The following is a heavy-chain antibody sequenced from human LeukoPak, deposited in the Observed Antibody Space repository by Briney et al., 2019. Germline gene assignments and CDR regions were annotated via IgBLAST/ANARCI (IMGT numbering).Heavy chain of an antibody. Sequence: ASVKVSCKASGYTFTSYDINWVRQATGQGLEWMGWMNPNSGNTGYAQKFQGRVTMTRNTSISTAYMELSSLRSEDTAVYYCARGQIVATIHGYYYYMDVWGKGTTVTVSS. J-gene: IGHJ6*03. CDR1: GYTFTSYD. D-gene: IGHD5-12*01. V-gene: IGHV1-8*01. CDR2: MNPNSGNT. CDR3: ARGQIVATIHGYYYYMDV.